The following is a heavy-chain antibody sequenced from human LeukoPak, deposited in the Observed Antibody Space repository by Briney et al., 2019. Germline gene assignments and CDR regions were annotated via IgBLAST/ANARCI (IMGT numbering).Heavy chain of an antibody. CDR2: IIPIFGTA. D-gene: IGHD3-22*01. Sequence: PSVKVSCKASGGTFSSYAISWVRQAPGQGLEWMGGIIPIFGTANYAQKFQGRVTITADESTSTAYMELSSLRSEDTAVYYCASTMRAGFYFDYWGQGTLVSVSS. CDR1: GGTFSSYA. J-gene: IGHJ4*02. V-gene: IGHV1-69*13. CDR3: ASTMRAGFYFDY.